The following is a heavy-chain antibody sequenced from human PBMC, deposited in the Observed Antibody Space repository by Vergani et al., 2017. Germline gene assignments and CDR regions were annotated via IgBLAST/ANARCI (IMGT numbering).Heavy chain of an antibody. CDR3: AKGSSGQVTPYAFDI. Sequence: EVQLVESGGGLVHPGGSLRLSCAASGFTVSSNYMSWVRQAPGKGLEWVSVIYSGGSTYYADSVKGRFTISRDNSKNTLYLQMNSLRAEDTAVYYCAKGSSGQVTPYAFDIWGQGTMVTVSS. J-gene: IGHJ3*02. D-gene: IGHD4-23*01. CDR2: IYSGGST. V-gene: IGHV3-66*01. CDR1: GFTVSSNY.